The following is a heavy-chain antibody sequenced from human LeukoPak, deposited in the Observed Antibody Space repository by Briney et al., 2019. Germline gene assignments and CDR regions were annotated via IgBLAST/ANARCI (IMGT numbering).Heavy chain of an antibody. CDR2: ISGRGSST. CDR3: AKSLYGGMDV. J-gene: IGHJ6*04. V-gene: IGHV3-23*01. CDR1: GFTFSSYA. Sequence: GESLKISCAASGFTFSSYAMTWVRQAPGEGLECVSGISGRGSSTSYADSVKGRFTISRDNSKNTLYLQMNSLRAEDTAVYYCAKSLYGGMDVWGRGTTVTVSS. D-gene: IGHD3-16*02.